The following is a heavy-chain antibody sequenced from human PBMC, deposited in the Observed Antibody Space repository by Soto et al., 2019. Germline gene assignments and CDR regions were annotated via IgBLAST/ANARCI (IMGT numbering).Heavy chain of an antibody. CDR1: GYTFTSYG. V-gene: IGHV1-18*01. Sequence: QVQLVQSGAEVKKPGASVKVSCKASGYTFTSYGISWVRQAPGQGLEWMGWISAYNGNTNYAQKLQGRVTMTTDTATSTSYMELRSLRSDDTAVYYCARDNSYHDFWSGYYWGDADAFDIWGQGTMVTVSS. J-gene: IGHJ3*02. D-gene: IGHD3-3*01. CDR2: ISAYNGNT. CDR3: ARDNSYHDFWSGYYWGDADAFDI.